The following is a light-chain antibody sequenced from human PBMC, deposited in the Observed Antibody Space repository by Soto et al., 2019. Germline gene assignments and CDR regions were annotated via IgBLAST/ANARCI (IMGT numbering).Light chain of an antibody. CDR2: AAS. Sequence: DIQMTHSPTSLSASVGDRVTITCRASQGIRNYVAWYQQIPGKAPKLLIYAASTLQSGVPSRFSGSGSGTDFTLNINGLQPEDVATYSCQKYSSVPVFGPGTKVEIK. CDR3: QKYSSVPV. V-gene: IGKV1-27*01. J-gene: IGKJ3*01. CDR1: QGIRNY.